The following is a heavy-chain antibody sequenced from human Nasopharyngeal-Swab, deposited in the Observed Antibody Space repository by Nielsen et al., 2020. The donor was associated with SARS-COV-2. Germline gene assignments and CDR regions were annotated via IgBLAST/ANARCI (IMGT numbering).Heavy chain of an antibody. CDR2: IYYSGST. V-gene: IGHV4-39*01. CDR3: ARARSYGSGRNPRGGGNFDY. J-gene: IGHJ4*02. D-gene: IGHD3-10*01. Sequence: RQAPGKGLEWIGSIYYSGSTYYNPSLRSRVTISVDTSKNQFSLKLSSVAAADTAVYYCARARSYGSGRNPRGGGNFDYWGQGTLVTVSS.